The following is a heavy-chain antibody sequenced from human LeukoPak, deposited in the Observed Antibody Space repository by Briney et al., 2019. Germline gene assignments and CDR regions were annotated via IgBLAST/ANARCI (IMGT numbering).Heavy chain of an antibody. Sequence: SVKVSCKASGYTFTGYYMHWVRQAPGQGLEWMGWINPNSGGTNYAQKFQGRVTMTRDTSISTAYMELSRLRSDDTAVYYCAREDYDFWSGYGGGDYWGQGTLVTVSS. CDR1: GYTFTGYY. V-gene: IGHV1-2*02. J-gene: IGHJ4*02. CDR3: AREDYDFWSGYGGGDY. D-gene: IGHD3-3*01. CDR2: INPNSGGT.